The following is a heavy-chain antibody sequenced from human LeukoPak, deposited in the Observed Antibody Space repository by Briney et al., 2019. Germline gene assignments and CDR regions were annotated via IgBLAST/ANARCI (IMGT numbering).Heavy chain of an antibody. CDR3: ARDGGPTYYDILTGYYMSSYYYYYMDV. V-gene: IGHV3-21*01. D-gene: IGHD3-9*01. CDR2: ISSSSSYI. J-gene: IGHJ6*03. Sequence: PGGSLRLPXAASGFTLSSYSMNWVRQAPGKGLEWVSSISSSSSYIYYADSVKGRFTISRDNAKNSLYLQMNSLRAEDTAVYYCARDGGPTYYDILTGYYMSSYYYYYMDVWGKGTTVTVSS. CDR1: GFTLSSYS.